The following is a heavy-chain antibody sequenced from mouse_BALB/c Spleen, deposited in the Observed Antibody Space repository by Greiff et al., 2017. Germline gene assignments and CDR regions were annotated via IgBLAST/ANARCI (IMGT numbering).Heavy chain of an antibody. CDR2: INPYNGAT. CDR1: GYSFTGYY. CDR3: ARRVYRYDGYFDV. D-gene: IGHD2-14*01. J-gene: IGHJ1*01. Sequence: EVMLVESGPELVKPGASVKISCKASGYSFTGYYMHWVKQSHVKSLEWIGRINPYNGATSYNQNFKDKASLTVDKSSSTAYMELHSLTSEDSAVYYCARRVYRYDGYFDVWGAGTTVTVSS. V-gene: IGHV1-31*01.